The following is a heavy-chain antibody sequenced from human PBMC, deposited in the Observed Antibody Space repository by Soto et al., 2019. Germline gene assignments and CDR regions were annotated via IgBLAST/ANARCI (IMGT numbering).Heavy chain of an antibody. J-gene: IGHJ4*02. D-gene: IGHD3-22*01. V-gene: IGHV3-23*01. Sequence: GGSLRVYCADSGFTFSSYAMSWVRQAPGKGLEWVSAISGSGGSTYYADSVKGRFTISRDNSKNTLYLQMNSLRAEDTAVYYCAKGYYYDSSGYLDYWGQGTLVTVSS. CDR1: GFTFSSYA. CDR3: AKGYYYDSSGYLDY. CDR2: ISGSGGST.